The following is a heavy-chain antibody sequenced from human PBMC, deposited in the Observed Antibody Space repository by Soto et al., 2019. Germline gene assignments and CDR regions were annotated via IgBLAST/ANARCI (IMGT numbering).Heavy chain of an antibody. D-gene: IGHD3-22*01. CDR3: ARDYYDSSGYDYYYYGMDV. J-gene: IGHJ6*02. Sequence: GESLKISCAASGFTFSSYAMHWVRQAPGKGLEWVAVISYDGSNKYYADSVKGRFTISRDNSKNTLYLQMNSLRAEDTAVYYCARDYYDSSGYDYYYYGMDVCGQGTTVTVSS. V-gene: IGHV3-30-3*01. CDR1: GFTFSSYA. CDR2: ISYDGSNK.